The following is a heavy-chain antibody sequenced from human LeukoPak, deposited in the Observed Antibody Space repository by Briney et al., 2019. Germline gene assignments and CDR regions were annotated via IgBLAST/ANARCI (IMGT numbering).Heavy chain of an antibody. CDR2: ISAYNGNT. D-gene: IGHD6-13*01. V-gene: IGHV1-18*01. Sequence: ASVKVSCKASGYTFTSYGISWVQQAPGQGLEWMGWISAYNGNTNYAQKLQGRVTMTTDTSTSTAYMELRSLRSDDTAVYYCARDGDSSWSYYGMDVWGQGTTVTVSS. CDR1: GYTFTSYG. J-gene: IGHJ6*02. CDR3: ARDGDSSWSYYGMDV.